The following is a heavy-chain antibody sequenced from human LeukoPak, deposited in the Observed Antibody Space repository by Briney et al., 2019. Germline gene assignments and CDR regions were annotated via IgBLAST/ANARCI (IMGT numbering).Heavy chain of an antibody. CDR3: AREGGAYCGGDCSPDY. CDR1: GFTFSSYG. J-gene: IGHJ4*02. Sequence: AGRSLRLSCAASGFTFSSYGMHWVRQSPGKGLEWVAVIWYDGSNKYYADSVKGRFTISRDNSKNTLYLQMNSLRAEDTAVYYCAREGGAYCGGDCSPDYWGQGTLVTVSS. CDR2: IWYDGSNK. V-gene: IGHV3-33*01. D-gene: IGHD2-21*02.